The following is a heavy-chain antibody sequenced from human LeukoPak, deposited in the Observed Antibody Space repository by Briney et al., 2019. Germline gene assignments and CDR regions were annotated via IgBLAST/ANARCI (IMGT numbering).Heavy chain of an antibody. D-gene: IGHD3-3*01. CDR2: IIGSGSTI. Sequence: GGALRLSCAASVFTSSSYEMNWVRQAPGEGLEWVSYIIGSGSTIYYADSVKGRVTISRDNTKNSLYLQMNSLRAEDTAVYYCARHEGLYYGGQQTLVTVSS. CDR3: ARHEGLYY. CDR1: VFTSSSYE. V-gene: IGHV3-48*03. J-gene: IGHJ4*02.